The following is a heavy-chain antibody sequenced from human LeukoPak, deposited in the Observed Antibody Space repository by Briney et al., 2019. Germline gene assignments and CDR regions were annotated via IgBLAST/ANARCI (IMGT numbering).Heavy chain of an antibody. CDR1: GYSFISYW. J-gene: IGHJ4*02. D-gene: IGHD6-19*01. Sequence: GEALKISCKGSGYSFISYWIGWVRQMPGKGLEGRGIIYTGDADTRYSPSFQGQVTISADKSISTAYLQWSSLKASDTAMYYCARQWLPPHYFDSWGQGTLVTVSS. CDR3: ARQWLPPHYFDS. V-gene: IGHV5-51*01. CDR2: IYTGDADT.